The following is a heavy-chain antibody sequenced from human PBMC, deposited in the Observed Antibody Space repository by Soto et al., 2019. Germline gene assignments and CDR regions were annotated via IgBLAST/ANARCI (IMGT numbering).Heavy chain of an antibody. CDR2: INPNSGGT. CDR1: GYTFTGYY. Sequence: GASVKVSCKASGYTFTGYYMHWVRQAPGQGLEWMGWINPNSGGTNYAQKFQGRVTMTRDTSISTAYMELSRLRSDDTAVYYCARDAAYSYESCFQNWGQGTLVTVSS. CDR3: ARDAAYSYESCFQN. D-gene: IGHD3-22*01. V-gene: IGHV1-2*02. J-gene: IGHJ1*01.